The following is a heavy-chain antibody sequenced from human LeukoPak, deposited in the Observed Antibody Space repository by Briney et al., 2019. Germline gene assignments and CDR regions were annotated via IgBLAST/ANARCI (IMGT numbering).Heavy chain of an antibody. D-gene: IGHD3-22*01. CDR2: INHSGST. Sequence: SETLSLTCAVYGGSFSGYYWSWIRQPPGKGLEWIGEINHSGSTNYNPSLKSRVTMSVDTSKNQFSLKLSSVTAADTAVYYCARDQYYYDSSGQGWFDPWGQGTLVTVSS. V-gene: IGHV4-34*01. J-gene: IGHJ5*02. CDR1: GGSFSGYY. CDR3: ARDQYYYDSSGQGWFDP.